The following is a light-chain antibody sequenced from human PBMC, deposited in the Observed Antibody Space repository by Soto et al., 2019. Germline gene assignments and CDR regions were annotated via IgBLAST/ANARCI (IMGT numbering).Light chain of an antibody. CDR2: GYN. CDR1: SSNIGSGYD. J-gene: IGLJ3*02. Sequence: QSVLTQPPSMSGAPGQRVTILCNGSSSNIGSGYDVHWYQQLPGTAPKLLIYGYNNRPSGVPDRFSGSKSDTSASLAITGLQAEDEGDYYCHAYVGTLNALLFGGGTQLTVL. V-gene: IGLV1-40*01. CDR3: HAYVGTLNALL.